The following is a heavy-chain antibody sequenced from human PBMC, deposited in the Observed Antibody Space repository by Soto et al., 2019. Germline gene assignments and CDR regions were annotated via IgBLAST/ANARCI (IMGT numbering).Heavy chain of an antibody. CDR1: GFTFSSYA. CDR2: INTNGGST. V-gene: IGHV3-64D*06. J-gene: IGHJ4*02. Sequence: GGSLRLSCAASGFTFSSYAMSWVRQAPGKGLQYVSSINTNGGSTYYADSVRGRFTISRDNSKNTLYLQMSSLRVEDTAVYYCVKDRYIDYWGQGNLVTVSS. CDR3: VKDRYIDY.